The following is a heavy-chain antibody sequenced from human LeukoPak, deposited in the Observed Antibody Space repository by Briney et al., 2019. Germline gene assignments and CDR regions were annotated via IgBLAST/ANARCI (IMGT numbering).Heavy chain of an antibody. CDR1: GFTFRSYW. D-gene: IGHD5-12*01. J-gene: IGHJ4*02. Sequence: PGGSLRLSCAASGFTFRSYWMSWVRQAPGKGLEWVANIKQDGSEKYYVDSVKGRFTISRDNAKKSLYLQMNSLRVEDTAVYYCARDGYSGNDGLWGQGTLVTVSS. CDR3: ARDGYSGNDGL. V-gene: IGHV3-7*01. CDR2: IKQDGSEK.